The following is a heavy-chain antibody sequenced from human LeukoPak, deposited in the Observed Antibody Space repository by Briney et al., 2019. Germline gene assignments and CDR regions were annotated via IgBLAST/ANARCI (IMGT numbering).Heavy chain of an antibody. CDR1: GFIFSRNN. Sequence: GGSLRLSCAASGFIFSRNNMNWVRQAPGKGLEWVSYISSSGTTIYYADSVKGRFTISRDNAKNSLYLQMNSLRDEDTAVYYCACARTGGAYLDYWGQRTLVTVSS. CDR2: ISSSGTTI. D-gene: IGHD1-1*01. CDR3: ACARTGGAYLDY. J-gene: IGHJ4*02. V-gene: IGHV3-48*02.